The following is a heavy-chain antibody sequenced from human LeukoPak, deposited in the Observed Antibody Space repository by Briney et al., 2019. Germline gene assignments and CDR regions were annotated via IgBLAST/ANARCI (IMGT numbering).Heavy chain of an antibody. J-gene: IGHJ4*02. Sequence: ASVKVSCKASGYTFTSYDINWVRQATGQGLEWMGWMNPNSGNTGYAQKFQGRVTMTRNTSISTAYMELSSLRSEDTAVYYCARGLALEYDFLSGFLSLDYWGQGTLVTVSS. D-gene: IGHD3-3*01. CDR1: GYTFTSYD. CDR3: ARGLALEYDFLSGFLSLDY. CDR2: MNPNSGNT. V-gene: IGHV1-8*01.